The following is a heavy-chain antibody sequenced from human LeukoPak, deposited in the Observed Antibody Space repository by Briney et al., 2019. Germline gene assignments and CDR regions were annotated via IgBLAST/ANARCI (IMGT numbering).Heavy chain of an antibody. CDR3: AREGFPPKISDFWSGLGPSYYYGMDV. CDR1: GYTFTSYY. CDR2: INPSGGST. D-gene: IGHD3-3*01. Sequence: GASVKVSCKASGYTFTSYYMHWVRQAPGQGLEWMGIINPSGGSTSYTQKFQGRVTMTRDTSTSTVYMELSSLRSEDTAVYYCAREGFPPKISDFWSGLGPSYYYGMDVWGQGTTVTVSS. V-gene: IGHV1-46*01. J-gene: IGHJ6*02.